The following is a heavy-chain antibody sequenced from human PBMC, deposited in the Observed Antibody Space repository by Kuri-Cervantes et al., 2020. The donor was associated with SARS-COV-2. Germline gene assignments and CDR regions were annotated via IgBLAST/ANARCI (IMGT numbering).Heavy chain of an antibody. Sequence: LSLTCAASGFTFSSYSMNWVRQAPGKGLEWVSSISSSSSYIYYADSVKGRFTISRDNAKNSLYLQMNSLRAEDTAVYYCARDPFSDFDYWGQGTLVTVSS. D-gene: IGHD1-26*01. J-gene: IGHJ4*02. CDR3: ARDPFSDFDY. CDR1: GFTFSSYS. CDR2: ISSSSSYI. V-gene: IGHV3-21*01.